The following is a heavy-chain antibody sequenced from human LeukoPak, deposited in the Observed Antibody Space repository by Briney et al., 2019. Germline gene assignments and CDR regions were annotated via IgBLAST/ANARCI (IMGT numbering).Heavy chain of an antibody. D-gene: IGHD3-22*01. J-gene: IGHJ3*02. CDR3: AKGGLSWGLLPAFQI. CDR2: ISYSGGST. Sequence: GGSLRLSCAASGLTFSSHAMSWVRQPPGKGLERVSTISYSGGSTFTADSVKGRFTISRDNSKNTLSLQMNSLRAEDTAVYYCAKGGLSWGLLPAFQIWGQGTMVIVSS. CDR1: GLTFSSHA. V-gene: IGHV3-23*01.